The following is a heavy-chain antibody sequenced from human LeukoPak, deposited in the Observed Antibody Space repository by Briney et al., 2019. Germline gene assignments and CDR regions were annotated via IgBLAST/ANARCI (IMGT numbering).Heavy chain of an antibody. CDR1: GGTFSSYA. Sequence: SVKVSCKASGGTFSSYAISWVRQAPGQGLEWMGRIIPILGIANYAQKFQGRVTITADKSTSTAYMELSSLRSEDTAVYYCARSMQLAPQTYYYYGMDVWGQGTTATVSS. CDR3: ARSMQLAPQTYYYYGMDV. CDR2: IIPILGIA. V-gene: IGHV1-69*04. J-gene: IGHJ6*02. D-gene: IGHD6-13*01.